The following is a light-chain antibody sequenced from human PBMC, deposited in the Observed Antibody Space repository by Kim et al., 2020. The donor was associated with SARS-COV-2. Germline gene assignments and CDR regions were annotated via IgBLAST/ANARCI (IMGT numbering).Light chain of an antibody. Sequence: GQSVPIPCPVTINAIGNYNFVSWYLHHPGNVPNLIIFEVYKPPSGVPDRFSDSKSGNKASLTVSGLQPEDGGDYYCSSYAGSNIGVFGTRNKVTVL. V-gene: IGLV2-8*01. CDR3: SSYAGSNIGV. J-gene: IGLJ1*01. CDR2: EVY. CDR1: INAIGNYNF.